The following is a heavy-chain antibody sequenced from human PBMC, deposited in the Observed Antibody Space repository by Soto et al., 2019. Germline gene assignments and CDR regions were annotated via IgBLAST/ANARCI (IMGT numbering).Heavy chain of an antibody. Sequence: GGSLRLSCAASGFTFSSYAMHWVRQAPGKGLEWVAVISYDGSNKYYADSVKGRFTISRDNSKNTLYLQMNSLRAEDTAVYYCARDLTDLRLLDYWGQGTLVTVSS. CDR1: GFTFSSYA. D-gene: IGHD5-12*01. CDR3: ARDLTDLRLLDY. CDR2: ISYDGSNK. V-gene: IGHV3-30-3*01. J-gene: IGHJ4*02.